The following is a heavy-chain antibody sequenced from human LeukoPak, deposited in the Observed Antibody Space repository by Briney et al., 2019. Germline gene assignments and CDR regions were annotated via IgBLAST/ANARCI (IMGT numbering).Heavy chain of an antibody. V-gene: IGHV3-23*01. CDR3: AKERLATTAFDI. CDR1: GFTFSTNP. CDR2: LGGSGAST. J-gene: IGHJ3*02. Sequence: GGSLRLSCAASGFTFSTNPMSWVRQAPGKGLEWVSILGGSGASTYYTDSVKGRFTISRDNSKNMLYLQMHSLRAEDTAVYYCAKERLATTAFDIWGQGTMVTVSS. D-gene: IGHD5-12*01.